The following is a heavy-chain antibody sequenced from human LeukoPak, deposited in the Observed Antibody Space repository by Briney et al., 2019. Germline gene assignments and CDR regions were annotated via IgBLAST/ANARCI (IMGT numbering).Heavy chain of an antibody. CDR3: ARDDSGYCSSTSCYGDFDY. D-gene: IGHD2-2*01. V-gene: IGHV3-30*01. Sequence: PGGSLRLSCAASGFTFSSYAMHWVRQAPGKGLEWVAVISYDGSNKYYADSVKGRFTISRDNSKNTLYLQMNSLRAEDTAVYYCARDDSGYCSSTSCYGDFDYWGQGTLVTVSS. CDR2: ISYDGSNK. CDR1: GFTFSSYA. J-gene: IGHJ4*02.